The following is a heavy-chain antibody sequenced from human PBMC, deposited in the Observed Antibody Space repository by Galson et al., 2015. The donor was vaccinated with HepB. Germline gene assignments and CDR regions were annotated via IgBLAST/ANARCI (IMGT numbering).Heavy chain of an antibody. V-gene: IGHV3-23*01. J-gene: IGHJ5*02. CDR3: AKYSGSYTGWFDP. Sequence: SLRLSCAASGFTFSSYGTSWVRQAPGKGLEWVSTISGSGGNTYYADSVKGRFTISRDTSKNTLFLQMNSLRVEDTAIYYCAKYSGSYTGWFDPWGQGTLVTVSS. CDR2: ISGSGGNT. D-gene: IGHD1-26*01. CDR1: GFTFSSYG.